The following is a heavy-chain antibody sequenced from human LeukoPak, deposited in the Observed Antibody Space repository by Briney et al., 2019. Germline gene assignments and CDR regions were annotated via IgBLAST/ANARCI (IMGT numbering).Heavy chain of an antibody. CDR2: ISSSGSTE. V-gene: IGHV3-48*03. CDR3: ARGGSGTTDTYYYYGMDV. CDR1: GFTFSSYE. J-gene: IGHJ6*02. Sequence: GGSLRLSCAASGFTFSSYEMNWVRQAPGKGLEWVSYISSSGSTEYYADSVKGRFTISRDNAKKSLYLQMNSLRAEDTAVYYCARGGSGTTDTYYYYGMDVWGQGTTVTVSS. D-gene: IGHD2/OR15-2a*01.